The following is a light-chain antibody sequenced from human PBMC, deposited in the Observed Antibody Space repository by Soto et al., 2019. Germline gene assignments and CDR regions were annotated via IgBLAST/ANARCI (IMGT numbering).Light chain of an antibody. V-gene: IGKV3-20*01. Sequence: EIVLTQSPGTLSLSPGERATLSCRASQSVSSNHLAWYQQKLAQAPRLLIYDASSRATGIPDRFSGSGSGTDFTLTISRLEPEDFAVYYCQQYATSPALTFGGGTKVDIK. CDR3: QQYATSPALT. CDR1: QSVSSNH. J-gene: IGKJ4*01. CDR2: DAS.